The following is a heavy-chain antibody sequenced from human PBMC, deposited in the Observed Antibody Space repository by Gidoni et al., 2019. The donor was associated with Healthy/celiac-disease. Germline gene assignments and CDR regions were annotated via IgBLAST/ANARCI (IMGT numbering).Heavy chain of an antibody. V-gene: IGHV3-30*04. Sequence: QVQLVESGGGVVQPGRSLRLSCAASGFTFSSYAMPWVRQAPGKGLEWVEVISYDGSSKYYADSVKGRFTISRDNSKNTLYLQMNSLRAEDTAVYYCARDHSRRITIFGVAENWFDPWGQGTLVTVSS. D-gene: IGHD3-3*01. J-gene: IGHJ5*02. CDR2: ISYDGSSK. CDR3: ARDHSRRITIFGVAENWFDP. CDR1: GFTFSSYA.